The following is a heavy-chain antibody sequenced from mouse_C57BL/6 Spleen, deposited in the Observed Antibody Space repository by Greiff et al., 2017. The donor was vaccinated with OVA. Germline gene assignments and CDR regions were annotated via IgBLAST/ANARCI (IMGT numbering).Heavy chain of an antibody. V-gene: IGHV1-82*01. CDR1: GYAFSSSW. CDR3: ARGTGPFYAMDY. D-gene: IGHD3-1*01. J-gene: IGHJ4*01. Sequence: QVQLQQSGPELVKPGASVKISCKASGYAFSSSWMNWVKQRPGKGLEWIGRIYPGDGDTNYNGKFKGKATLTADKSSSTAYMPLSSLTSEDSAVYFCARGTGPFYAMDYWGPGTSVTVSS. CDR2: IYPGDGDT.